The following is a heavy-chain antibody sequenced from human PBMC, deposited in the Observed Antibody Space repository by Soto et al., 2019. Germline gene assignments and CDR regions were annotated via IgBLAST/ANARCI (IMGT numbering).Heavy chain of an antibody. V-gene: IGHV4-30-4*01. Sequence: SETLSLTCTVSGGSISSGDYYWSWIRQPPGKGLEWIGYIYYSGSTYYNPSLKSRVTISVDTSKNQFSLELSSVTAADTAVYYCARRSRTIYYDFWSGYWFDPWGQGTLVTVSS. CDR2: IYYSGST. CDR3: ARRSRTIYYDFWSGYWFDP. CDR1: GGSISSGDYY. J-gene: IGHJ5*02. D-gene: IGHD3-3*01.